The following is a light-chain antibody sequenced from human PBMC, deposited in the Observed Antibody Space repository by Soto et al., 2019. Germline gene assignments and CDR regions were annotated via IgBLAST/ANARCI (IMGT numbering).Light chain of an antibody. CDR3: SSYTSTSTVV. V-gene: IGLV2-14*03. J-gene: IGLJ2*01. CDR2: DVS. Sequence: QSALTQPASVSGSPGQSITISCTGTSSDVGGYNYVSWYQHHPGKAPKLMIYDVSNRPSGVSNRFSGSKSDNMASLTISGLQAEDEADYYCSSYTSTSTVVFGGGTKVTVL. CDR1: SSDVGGYNY.